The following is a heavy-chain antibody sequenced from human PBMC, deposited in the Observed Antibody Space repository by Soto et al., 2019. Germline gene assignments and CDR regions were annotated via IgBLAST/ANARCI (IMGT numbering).Heavy chain of an antibody. D-gene: IGHD2-2*01. CDR1: GGSFSGYY. CDR2: INHSGST. CDR3: ARCPIINRIVVVQEATLDY. V-gene: IGHV4-34*01. J-gene: IGHJ4*02. Sequence: SETLSLTCAVYGGSFSGYYWSWICRPPGKGLEWIGEINHSGSTNYNPSLKSRVTISVDTSKNQFSLKLSSVTAADTAVYYCARCPIINRIVVVQEATLDYWGQGTLVTVSS.